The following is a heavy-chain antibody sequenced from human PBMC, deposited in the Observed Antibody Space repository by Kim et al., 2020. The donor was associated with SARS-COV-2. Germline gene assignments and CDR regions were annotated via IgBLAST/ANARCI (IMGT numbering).Heavy chain of an antibody. CDR2: ISGSSNTI. J-gene: IGHJ6*01. Sequence: GGSLRLSCVASEFSFSDYYMSWVRQAPGKGLEWLSHISGSSNTIVSADSATGRFTISRDNAKNSLHLQMHSLSADATAAYYCARVVQCSAGMDYCGRGT. V-gene: IGHV3-11*01. CDR3: ARVVQCSAGMDY. CDR1: EFSFSDYY. D-gene: IGHD6-19*01.